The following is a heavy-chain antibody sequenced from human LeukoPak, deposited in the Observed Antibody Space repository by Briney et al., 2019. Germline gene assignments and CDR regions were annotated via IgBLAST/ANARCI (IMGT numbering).Heavy chain of an antibody. D-gene: IGHD5-18*01. V-gene: IGHV3-48*01. J-gene: IGHJ6*03. CDR3: ARVAVDTAMVTYYYYYYMDV. Sequence: GGSLRLSCAASGFTFSSYSMNWVRQAPGKGLEWVSYISSSSSTIYYADSVKGRFTISRDNAKNSLYLQMNSLRAEDTAVYYCARVAVDTAMVTYYYYYYMDVWGKGTTVTVSS. CDR1: GFTFSSYS. CDR2: ISSSSSTI.